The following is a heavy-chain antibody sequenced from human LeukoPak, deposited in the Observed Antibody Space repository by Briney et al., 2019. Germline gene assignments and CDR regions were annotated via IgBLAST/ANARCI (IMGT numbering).Heavy chain of an antibody. CDR2: MNPNSGDT. CDR1: GYTFTNYD. Sequence: ASVKVSCKASGYTFTNYDINWVRQATGQGLEWMEWMNPNSGDTGYAQKFQGRVTMTRNTSISTAYMELSSLRSEDTAVYYCARAPGKAIDYWGQGSLVTVSS. J-gene: IGHJ4*02. CDR3: ARAPGKAIDY. V-gene: IGHV1-8*01.